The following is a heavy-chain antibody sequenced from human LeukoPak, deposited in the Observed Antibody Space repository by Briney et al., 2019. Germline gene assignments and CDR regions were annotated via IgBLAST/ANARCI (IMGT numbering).Heavy chain of an antibody. J-gene: IGHJ5*02. V-gene: IGHV3-64*02. CDR1: GFTFGTYA. CDR3: ARMSGWYWFDH. Sequence: GGSLRLSCAASGFTFGTYAMHWVRQAPGKGLEYVSAISSNGRITYYADSVKGRFTISRDDSKNILYLQMGSLRTEDTAVYYCARMSGWYWFDHWGQGTLVTVSS. D-gene: IGHD6-19*01. CDR2: ISSNGRIT.